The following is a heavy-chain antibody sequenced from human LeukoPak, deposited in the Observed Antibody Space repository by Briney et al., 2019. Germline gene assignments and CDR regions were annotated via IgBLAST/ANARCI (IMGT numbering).Heavy chain of an antibody. CDR1: GFTFSSYA. D-gene: IGHD5-24*01. CDR3: ARGRWLQDSYYFDY. V-gene: IGHV3-9*01. Sequence: PGRSLRLSCAASGFTFSSYAMNWVRQAPGKGLEWVSGISWNSGSICYADSVKGRFTISRDNAKNSLYLQMNSLRAEDTAVYYCARGRWLQDSYYFDYWGQGTLVTVSS. CDR2: ISWNSGSI. J-gene: IGHJ4*02.